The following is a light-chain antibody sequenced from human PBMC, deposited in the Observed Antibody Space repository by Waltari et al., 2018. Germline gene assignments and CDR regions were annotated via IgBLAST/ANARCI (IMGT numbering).Light chain of an antibody. CDR3: TSFRSGASWV. V-gene: IGLV2-14*03. Sequence: QSALTQPASVSGSPGQSIILSCAGTNNDLGAYNYVSWFQHHPGKAPKLIIHDVNKRPSGVSSRFSASKSDNTASLTISGLQAEDEANYYCTSFRSGASWVFGGGTTLTVL. J-gene: IGLJ3*02. CDR1: NNDLGAYNY. CDR2: DVN.